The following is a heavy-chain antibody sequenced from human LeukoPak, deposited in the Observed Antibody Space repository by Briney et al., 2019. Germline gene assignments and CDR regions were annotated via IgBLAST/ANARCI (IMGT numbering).Heavy chain of an antibody. CDR3: AKDRRPYYYDSSGYYGMDV. D-gene: IGHD3-22*01. Sequence: PGRSLRLSCAASGFTFDDYAMHRVRQAPGKGLEWVSGISWNSGSIGYADSVKGRFTISRDNAKNSLYLQMNSLRAEDTALYYCAKDRRPYYYDSSGYYGMDVWGQGTTVTVSS. V-gene: IGHV3-9*01. CDR1: GFTFDDYA. CDR2: ISWNSGSI. J-gene: IGHJ6*02.